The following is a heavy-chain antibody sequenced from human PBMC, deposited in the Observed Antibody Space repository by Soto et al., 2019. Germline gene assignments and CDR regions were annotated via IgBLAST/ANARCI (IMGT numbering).Heavy chain of an antibody. CDR3: ARDIAVAGTGPYYYYGMDV. Sequence: ASVKVSCKASGYTFTGYYMHWVRQAPGQGLEWMGWINPNSGGTNYAQKFQGWVTMARDTSISTAYMELSRLRSDDTAVYYCARDIAVAGTGPYYYYGMDVWGQ. D-gene: IGHD6-19*01. V-gene: IGHV1-2*04. J-gene: IGHJ6*02. CDR2: INPNSGGT. CDR1: GYTFTGYY.